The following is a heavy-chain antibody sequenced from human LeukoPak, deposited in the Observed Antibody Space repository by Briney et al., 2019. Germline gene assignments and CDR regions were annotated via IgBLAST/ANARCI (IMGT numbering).Heavy chain of an antibody. CDR3: ARESGSHQGYFDY. CDR1: GGTFSSYA. Sequence: GASVEVSCTASGGTFSSYAISWVRQAPGQGLEWMGGIIPIFGTANYAQKFQGRVTITADESTSTAYMELSSLRSEDTAVYYCARESGSHQGYFDYWGQGTLVTVSS. V-gene: IGHV1-69*01. J-gene: IGHJ4*02. CDR2: IIPIFGTA.